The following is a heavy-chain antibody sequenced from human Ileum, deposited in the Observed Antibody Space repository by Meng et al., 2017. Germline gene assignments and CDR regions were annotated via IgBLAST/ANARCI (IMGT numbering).Heavy chain of an antibody. Sequence: QVRLKESGQGLVSPSKTLSLPCTVPGGSISSGSYYWSWIRQPAGKGLEWIGRIYTSGSTNYNPSLKSRVTISIDTSKNQFSLNLSSVTATDTAVYYCARSSSHRFDPWGQGTLVTVSS. CDR2: IYTSGST. CDR1: GGSISSGSYY. V-gene: IGHV4-61*02. J-gene: IGHJ5*02. CDR3: ARSSSHRFDP.